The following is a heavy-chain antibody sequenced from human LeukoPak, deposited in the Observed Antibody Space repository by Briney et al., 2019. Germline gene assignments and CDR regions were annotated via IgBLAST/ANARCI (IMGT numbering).Heavy chain of an antibody. J-gene: IGHJ4*02. D-gene: IGHD4-23*01. V-gene: IGHV3-23*01. CDR3: AKDIGGSRHFDY. Sequence: GGSLRLSCAASGFTFSSYAMSWVRQAPGKGLEWVSGISGSGGSTYYADSVKGRFTISRDNSKNTLYLQMNSLRAEDTALYYCAKDIGGSRHFDYWGQGTLVTVSS. CDR1: GFTFSSYA. CDR2: ISGSGGST.